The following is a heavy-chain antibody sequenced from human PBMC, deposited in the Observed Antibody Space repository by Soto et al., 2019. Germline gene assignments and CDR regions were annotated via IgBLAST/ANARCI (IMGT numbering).Heavy chain of an antibody. CDR3: ARGDAGYYGMDV. Sequence: SETLSLTCSVSGGSISSGGYFWNWIRQPPGKGLEWIGYSYHSGSTYYNPPLESRVIISVDRSNNQFSLKLTSVTAADTAVYYCARGDAGYYGMDVWGQRTTVTVSS. CDR2: SYHSGST. CDR1: GGSISSGGYF. V-gene: IGHV4-30-2*01. J-gene: IGHJ6*02.